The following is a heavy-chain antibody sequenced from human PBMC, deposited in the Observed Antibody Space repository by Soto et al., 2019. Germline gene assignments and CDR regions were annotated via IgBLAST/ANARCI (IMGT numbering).Heavy chain of an antibody. J-gene: IGHJ6*02. CDR1: GGSISSGTFS. D-gene: IGHD3-10*01. Sequence: PSETLSLTCAVSGGSISSGTFSWTWIRQPPGKGLEFIGSIYYTGGTYYNPSLKSRVTISLDRSKNQFSLKLSSVTAADTAVYYCSLRFYYGSGSYWTYYYGMDVWGQGTTVTVSS. V-gene: IGHV4-30-2*01. CDR2: IYYTGGT. CDR3: SLRFYYGSGSYWTYYYGMDV.